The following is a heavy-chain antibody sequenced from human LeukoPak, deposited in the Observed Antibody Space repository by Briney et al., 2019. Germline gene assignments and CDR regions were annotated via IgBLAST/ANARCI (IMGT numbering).Heavy chain of an antibody. D-gene: IGHD1-7*01. CDR3: ARDSIYRRTTPFDY. CDR1: GYSISSGYY. Sequence: SETLPLTCTVSGYSISSGYYWGWIRQPPGKGLEWIGNIYHSGSTYYSPSLKSRVTISVDTSKNQFSLKLSSVTAADTAVYYCARDSIYRRTTPFDYWGQGTLVTVSS. V-gene: IGHV4-38-2*02. J-gene: IGHJ4*02. CDR2: IYHSGST.